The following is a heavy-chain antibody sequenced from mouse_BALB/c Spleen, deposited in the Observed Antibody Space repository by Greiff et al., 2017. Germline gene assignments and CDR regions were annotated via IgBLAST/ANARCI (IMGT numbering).Heavy chain of an antibody. CDR1: GFTFSSFG. J-gene: IGHJ3*01. D-gene: IGHD2-2*01. V-gene: IGHV5-17*02. CDR2: ISSGSSTI. CDR3: ARLDGYGWFAY. Sequence: EVKVVESGGGLVQPGGSLKLSCAASGFTFSSFGMHWVRQAPEKGLEWVAYISSGSSTIYYADTVKGRFTITRDNPTNTLFLQLTSLRSEDTAMYYCARLDGYGWFAYWGQGTLVTVSA.